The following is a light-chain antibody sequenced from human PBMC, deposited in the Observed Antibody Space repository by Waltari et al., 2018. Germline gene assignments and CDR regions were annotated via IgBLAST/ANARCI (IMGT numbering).Light chain of an antibody. CDR2: DTS. CDR1: QATNSD. V-gene: IGKV1D-13*01. J-gene: IGKJ1*01. CDR3: QQFNEYPWT. Sequence: AIQLTQSPSFLSASVGDRVPITCRTSQATNSDLAWYQQQAGKPPKLLIYDTSTLESGVPSRFSGGGTGAELTLTISSLQPEDVGTYYCQQFNEYPWTFGQGTKVEIK.